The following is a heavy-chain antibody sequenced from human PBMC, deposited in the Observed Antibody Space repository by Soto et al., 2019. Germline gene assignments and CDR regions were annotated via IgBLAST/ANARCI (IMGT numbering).Heavy chain of an antibody. CDR1: GFTLSSYD. Sequence: PRGSLRLSRAAPGFTLSSYDMHRVRPATGKRLEWVSAIGTAGDTYYPGSVKGRFTISRENAKNSLYLQMNSLRAEDTAVYYCARDSAISDGDYYYYYGMDVWGQGTTVTVSS. J-gene: IGHJ6*02. CDR2: IGTAGDT. D-gene: IGHD4-17*01. V-gene: IGHV3-13*01. CDR3: ARDSAISDGDYYYYYGMDV.